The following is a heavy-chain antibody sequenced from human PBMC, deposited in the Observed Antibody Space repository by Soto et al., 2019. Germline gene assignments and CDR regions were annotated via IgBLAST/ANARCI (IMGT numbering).Heavy chain of an antibody. CDR2: ISADNGNT. Sequence: ASVTVSCTASGCTFTSYGISWVRQAPGQGLEWMGYISADNGNTDYAQRFQDRVNKTTDTSTGTTFMDVRSLTSDDTDVYYCARELCSGGSCYSSLYYYYLDVWGQGTTVTVSS. V-gene: IGHV1-18*01. CDR1: GCTFTSYG. D-gene: IGHD2-15*01. J-gene: IGHJ6*03. CDR3: ARELCSGGSCYSSLYYYYLDV.